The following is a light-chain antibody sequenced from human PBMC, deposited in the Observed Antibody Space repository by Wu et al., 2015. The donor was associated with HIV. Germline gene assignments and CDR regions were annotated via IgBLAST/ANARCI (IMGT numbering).Light chain of an antibody. CDR3: QQYDSFSST. Sequence: DIQMTQSPSTLSASVGDRVTITCRASQSISSWLAWYQKKPGKAPKLLIYMASNLETGAPSRFSGSRSGTEFTLTINSLQPDDFATYYCQQYDSFSSTFGQGTKLEIK. V-gene: IGKV1-5*03. CDR1: QSISSW. J-gene: IGKJ2*01. CDR2: MAS.